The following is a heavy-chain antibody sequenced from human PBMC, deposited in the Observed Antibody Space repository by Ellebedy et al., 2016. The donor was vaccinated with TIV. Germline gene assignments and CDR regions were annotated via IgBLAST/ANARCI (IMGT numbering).Heavy chain of an antibody. CDR2: ITSRTDGGST. CDR3: TTDPQARRGGYGMDV. J-gene: IGHJ6*02. V-gene: IGHV3-15*01. Sequence: GGSLRLXXAASGFSFDNAWMNWVRQPPGKGLEWVGRITSRTDGGSTDYAAPVRGRFTISRDDSKDTLFLQMNSLQTEDTGVYYCTTDPQARRGGYGMDVWGQGTTVTVSS. CDR1: GFSFDNAW. D-gene: IGHD3-16*01.